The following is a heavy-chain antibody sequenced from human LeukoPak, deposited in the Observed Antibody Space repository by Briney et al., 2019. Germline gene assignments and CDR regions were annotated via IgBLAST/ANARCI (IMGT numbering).Heavy chain of an antibody. J-gene: IGHJ4*02. CDR1: GYTFTGYY. D-gene: IGHD6-19*01. CDR3: ARGTASSGRSHFDY. V-gene: IGHV1-2*02. CDR2: INPNGGGT. Sequence: ASVEVSCKASGYTFTGYYMHWVRQAPGQGLEWMGWINPNGGGTNYAQKFQGRVTMTRDTSISTAYMELSRLRSDDTAVYYCARGTASSGRSHFDYWGQGTLVTVSS.